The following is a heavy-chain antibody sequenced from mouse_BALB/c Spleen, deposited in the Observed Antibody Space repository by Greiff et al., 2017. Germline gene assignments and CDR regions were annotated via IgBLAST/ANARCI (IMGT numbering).Heavy chain of an antibody. Sequence: EVQLQQSGPGLVKPSQSLSLTCSVTGYSITSGYYWNWIRQFPGNKLEWMGYISYDGSNNYNPSLKNRISITRDTSKNQFFLKLNSVTTEDTATYYCARKGGITTNYFDYWGQGTTLTVSS. CDR2: ISYDGSN. CDR1: GYSITSGYY. CDR3: ARKGGITTNYFDY. J-gene: IGHJ2*01. V-gene: IGHV3-6*02. D-gene: IGHD2-4*01.